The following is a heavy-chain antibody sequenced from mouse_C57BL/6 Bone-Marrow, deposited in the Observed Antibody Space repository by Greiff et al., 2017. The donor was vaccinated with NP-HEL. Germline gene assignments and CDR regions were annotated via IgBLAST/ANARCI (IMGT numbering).Heavy chain of an antibody. J-gene: IGHJ4*01. CDR3: AGSPPYYYAMDY. D-gene: IGHD1-1*01. CDR1: GFTFSDYG. Sequence: EVQVVESGGGLVKPGGSLKLSCAASGFTFSDYGMHWVRQAPEKGLEWVAYISSGSSTIYYADTVKGRFTISRDNAKNTLFLQMTSLRSEDTAMYYCAGSPPYYYAMDYWGQGTSVTVSS. CDR2: ISSGSSTI. V-gene: IGHV5-17*01.